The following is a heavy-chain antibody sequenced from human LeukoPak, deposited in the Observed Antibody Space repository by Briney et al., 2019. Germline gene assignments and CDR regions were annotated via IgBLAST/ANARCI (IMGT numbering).Heavy chain of an antibody. CDR1: GGSISSGDYY. CDR2: IFYSGSA. J-gene: IGHJ4*02. V-gene: IGHV4-31*03. CDR3: ARGSTLIRGFDY. Sequence: SQTLSLTCTVSGGSISSGDYYWNWIRQHPEKSLEWIGYIFYSGSAYYNPSLKSRVTISVDTSKNQFSLKLSSVTAADTAVYYCARGSTLIRGFDYWGQGTLVTVST. D-gene: IGHD3-10*01.